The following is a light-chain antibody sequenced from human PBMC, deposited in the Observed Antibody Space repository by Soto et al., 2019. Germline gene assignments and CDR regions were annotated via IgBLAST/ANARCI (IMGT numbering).Light chain of an antibody. CDR1: RREVGGYNY. V-gene: IGLV2-14*03. J-gene: IGLJ1*01. CDR3: SSYTGSSTPYV. Sequence: QSALTQPASVSGSPGQSITISCTGIRREVGGYNYVSWYQQHPGKAPKVMIYDVSNRPSGISNRFSGSKSDNTASLTISGLQAEDEAEYYCSSYTGSSTPYVFGTGTKVTVL. CDR2: DVS.